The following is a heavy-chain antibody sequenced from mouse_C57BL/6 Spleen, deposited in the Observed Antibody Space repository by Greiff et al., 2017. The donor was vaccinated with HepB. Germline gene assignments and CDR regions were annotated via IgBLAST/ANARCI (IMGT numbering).Heavy chain of an antibody. D-gene: IGHD2-5*01. CDR3: AIEGGYSNYFDWYFDV. V-gene: IGHV1-74*01. CDR2: IHPSDSDT. CDR1: GYTFTSYW. Sequence: QVQLQQPGAELVKPGASVKVSCKASGYTFTSYWMHWVKQRPGQGLEWIGRIHPSDSDTNYNQKFKGKATLTVDKSSSTAYMQLSSLTSEDSAVYDCAIEGGYSNYFDWYFDVWGTGTTVTVSS. J-gene: IGHJ1*03.